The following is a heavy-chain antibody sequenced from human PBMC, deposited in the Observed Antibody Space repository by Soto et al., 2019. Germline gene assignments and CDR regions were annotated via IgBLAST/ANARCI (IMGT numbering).Heavy chain of an antibody. J-gene: IGHJ4*02. D-gene: IGHD3-9*01. Sequence: GGSLRLSYAASGFTFSDYYMSWIRQAPGKGLEWVSYISSSGSTIYYADSVKGRFTISRDNAKNSLYLQMNSLRAEDTAVYYCASEILTGYYPFDYWGQGTLVTVSS. CDR3: ASEILTGYYPFDY. CDR2: ISSSGSTI. CDR1: GFTFSDYY. V-gene: IGHV3-11*01.